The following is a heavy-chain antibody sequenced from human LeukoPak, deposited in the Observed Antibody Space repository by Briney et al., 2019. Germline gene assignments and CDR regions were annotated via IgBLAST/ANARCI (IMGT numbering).Heavy chain of an antibody. CDR1: GFTFSSYS. CDR2: ISSSSSYI. CDR3: AKAPISMVRGPRVFYYGMDV. V-gene: IGHV3-21*01. J-gene: IGHJ6*02. Sequence: GGSLRLSCAASGFTFSSYSMNWVRQAPGEGLEWGSSISSSSSYIYYADSVKGRFTISRDNAKNSLYLQMNSLRAEDTAVYYCAKAPISMVRGPRVFYYGMDVWGQGTTVTVSS. D-gene: IGHD3-10*01.